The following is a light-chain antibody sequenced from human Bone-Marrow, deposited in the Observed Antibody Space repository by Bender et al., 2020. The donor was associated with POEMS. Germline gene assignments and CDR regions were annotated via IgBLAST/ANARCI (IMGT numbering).Light chain of an antibody. J-gene: IGLJ3*02. CDR2: DVI. CDR1: SSAVGNFKY. Sequence: QSDLTQPASVSGSPGQSITISCTGASSAVGNFKYVSWYQQHPGKAPKVIIYDVINRPSGVSNRFSGSKSGTSASLAITGLQGGDEADYYCQSYDSNLRMVFGGGTRLTFL. V-gene: IGLV2-14*03. CDR3: QSYDSNLRMV.